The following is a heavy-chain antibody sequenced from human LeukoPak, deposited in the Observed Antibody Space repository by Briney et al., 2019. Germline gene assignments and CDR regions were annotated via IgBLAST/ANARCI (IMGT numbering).Heavy chain of an antibody. Sequence: KASETLSLTCTVSGGSISSSPYYWGWIRQPPGKGLEWIGSIYYSGTTHYNPSLKSRVTISVDTSKNQFSLKLSSVTAADTAVYYCARRISRVIWFGTDRFKNWFDPWGQGTLVTVSS. CDR3: ARRISRVIWFGTDRFKNWFDP. J-gene: IGHJ5*02. D-gene: IGHD3-10*01. CDR2: IYYSGTT. V-gene: IGHV4-39*07. CDR1: GGSISSSPYY.